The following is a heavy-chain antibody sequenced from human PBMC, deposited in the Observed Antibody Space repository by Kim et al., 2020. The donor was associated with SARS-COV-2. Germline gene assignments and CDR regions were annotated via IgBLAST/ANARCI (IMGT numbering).Heavy chain of an antibody. J-gene: IGHJ4*02. CDR1: GYTFTGYY. Sequence: ASVKVSCKASGYTFTGYYMHWVRQAPGQGLEWMGWINPNSGGTNYAQKFQGRVTMTRDTSISTAYMELSRLRSDDTAVYYCARDPRGDCSGGSCYSIDYWGQGTLVTVSS. CDR3: ARDPRGDCSGGSCYSIDY. V-gene: IGHV1-2*02. CDR2: INPNSGGT. D-gene: IGHD2-15*01.